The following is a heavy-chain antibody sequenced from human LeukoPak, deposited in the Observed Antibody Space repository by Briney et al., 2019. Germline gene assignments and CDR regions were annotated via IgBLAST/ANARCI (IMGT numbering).Heavy chain of an antibody. D-gene: IGHD6-19*01. CDR3: ARDPGRSGWDY. J-gene: IGHJ4*02. CDR1: GFTFTNYW. Sequence: PGGSLRLSCAASGFTFTNYWMSWVRQPPGKGLEWVANIRHDESEIYYVDSAKGRFTISRDNAKDSLFLQMNSLRAEDTAVYYCARDPGRSGWDYWGQGALVTVSS. CDR2: IRHDESEI. V-gene: IGHV3-7*01.